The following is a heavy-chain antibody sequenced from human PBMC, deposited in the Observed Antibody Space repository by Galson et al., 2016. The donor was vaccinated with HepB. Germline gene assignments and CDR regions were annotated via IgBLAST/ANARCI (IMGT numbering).Heavy chain of an antibody. V-gene: IGHV3-7*03. CDR2: IKQDGSEK. CDR3: ARFTQEWLDRVYYFDD. CDR1: GFTFSSYW. J-gene: IGHJ4*02. Sequence: SLRLSCAASGFTFSSYWISWVRQAPGKGLEWVANIKQDGSEKYYVDPVKGRFTISRDNAKNSLYLQMNSLRTDDTAVYYWARFTQEWLDRVYYFDDWGQGTLVTVSS. D-gene: IGHD6-19*01.